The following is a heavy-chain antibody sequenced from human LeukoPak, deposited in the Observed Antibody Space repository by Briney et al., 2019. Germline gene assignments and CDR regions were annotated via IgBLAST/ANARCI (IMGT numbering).Heavy chain of an antibody. J-gene: IGHJ3*02. D-gene: IGHD3-9*01. V-gene: IGHV3-66*01. CDR3: AREVRLALDAFDI. CDR1: GFTVSNNY. CDR2: IYSGGST. Sequence: GGSLRLSCAASGFTVSNNYMSWVRQAPGKGLEWVSVIYSGGSTYYADSVKGRFTISRDNSKSTLYLQMNSLRAEDTAVYYCAREVRLALDAFDIWGQGTMVTVSS.